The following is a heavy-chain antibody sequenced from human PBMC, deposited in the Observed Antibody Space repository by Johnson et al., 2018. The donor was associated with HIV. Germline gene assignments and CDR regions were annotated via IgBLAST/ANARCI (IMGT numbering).Heavy chain of an antibody. J-gene: IGHJ3*02. CDR1: GFTFSSYA. Sequence: EVHLVESGGGLVQRGGSLRLSCAASGFTFSSYAMSWVRQAPGKGLEWVSAISGSGGSTYYADSVKGRFTISRDNSKNTLYLQMNSLRAEDTAVYYCAKSGGGPYAFDIGGQGTMVTVSS. V-gene: IGHV3-23*04. CDR2: ISGSGGST. D-gene: IGHD3-10*01. CDR3: AKSGGGPYAFDI.